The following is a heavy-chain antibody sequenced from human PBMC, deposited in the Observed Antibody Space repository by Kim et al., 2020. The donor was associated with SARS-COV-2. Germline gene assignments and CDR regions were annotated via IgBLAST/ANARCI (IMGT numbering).Heavy chain of an antibody. J-gene: IGHJ5*02. CDR1: GYTFTSYA. Sequence: ASVKVSCKASGYTFTSYAMNWVRQAPGQGLEWMGWINTNTGNPTYAQGFTGRFVFSLDTSVSTAYLQISSLKAEDTAVYYCAREMYPMVRGVMRWFDPWGQGTLVTVSS. V-gene: IGHV7-4-1*02. CDR2: INTNTGNP. CDR3: AREMYPMVRGVMRWFDP. D-gene: IGHD3-10*01.